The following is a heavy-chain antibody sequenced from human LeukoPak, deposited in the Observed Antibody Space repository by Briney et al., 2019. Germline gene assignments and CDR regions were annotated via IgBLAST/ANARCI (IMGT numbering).Heavy chain of an antibody. J-gene: IGHJ4*02. CDR1: GYTFSDYY. Sequence: ASVKVSCKASGYTFSDYYIHWVRQAPGQGLEWMGWINPNSGGTNYEQKFQGRVIMTRDTSISTAYMELSRLRSDDTAVYYCARERVPDAIVPYWGQGTLVTVSS. D-gene: IGHD2-2*02. CDR2: INPNSGGT. V-gene: IGHV1-2*02. CDR3: ARERVPDAIVPY.